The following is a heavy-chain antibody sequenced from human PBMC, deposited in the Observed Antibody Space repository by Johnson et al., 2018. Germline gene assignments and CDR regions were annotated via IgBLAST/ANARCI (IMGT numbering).Heavy chain of an antibody. V-gene: IGHV3-23*04. CDR2: ISGSGGST. D-gene: IGHD2-15*01. CDR1: GFTFSSYA. J-gene: IGHJ3*02. CDR3: ATALGHYCSGGSCYMVIHAFDI. Sequence: VQLVQSGGGLVQPGGSLRLSCAASGFTFSSYAMSWVRQAPGKGLEWVSAISGSGGSTYYADSVKGRFTISRDNSKNTLYLQMNSLRAEDLAVYYCATALGHYCSGGSCYMVIHAFDIWGQGTMVTVSS.